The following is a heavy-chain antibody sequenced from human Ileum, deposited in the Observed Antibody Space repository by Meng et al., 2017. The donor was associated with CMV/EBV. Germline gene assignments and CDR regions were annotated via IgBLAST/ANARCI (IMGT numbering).Heavy chain of an antibody. V-gene: IGHV1-18*01. CDR2: ISAYNGDT. D-gene: IGHD4-17*01. Sequence: ASVKVSCKASGYTFISYGISWVRQAPGQGLEWMGWISAYNGDTNYAQKLQGRVTMTTDTSTSTAYMELRSLRSDDTAVYYCASPGATVTANYYYYGMDVWGQGTTVTGAS. J-gene: IGHJ6*01. CDR3: ASPGATVTANYYYYGMDV. CDR1: GYTFISYG.